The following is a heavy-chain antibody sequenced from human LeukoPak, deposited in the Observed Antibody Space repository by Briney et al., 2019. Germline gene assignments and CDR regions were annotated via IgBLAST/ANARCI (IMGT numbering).Heavy chain of an antibody. CDR1: GFTFSSYE. CDR2: ISSSGSTV. V-gene: IGHV3-48*03. J-gene: IGHJ6*04. Sequence: GGSLRLSCVASGFTFSSYEMNWVRQAPGKGLEWVSYISSSGSTVYYADSVKGRFTISRDNAKNSLYLQMNSLRAEDTAVYYCAELGITMIGGVWGKGTTVTISS. CDR3: AELGITMIGGV. D-gene: IGHD3-10*02.